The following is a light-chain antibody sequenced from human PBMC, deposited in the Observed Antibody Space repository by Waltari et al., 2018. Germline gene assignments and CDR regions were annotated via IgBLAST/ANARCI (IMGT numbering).Light chain of an antibody. CDR3: CSYAAYSPVL. CDR1: SSAVGNYNL. V-gene: IGLV2-23*01. Sequence: QSALTQPASVSGSPGQSITIPCPGTSSAVGNYNLVSWYQQHPGKAPQLIICEGSKRPSGVSNRFSGSKFGNTASLTISGLQAEDEADYYCCSYAAYSPVLFGGGTKVTVL. CDR2: EGS. J-gene: IGLJ2*01.